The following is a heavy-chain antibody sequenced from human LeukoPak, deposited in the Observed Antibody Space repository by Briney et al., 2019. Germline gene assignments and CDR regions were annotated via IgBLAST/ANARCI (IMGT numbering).Heavy chain of an antibody. D-gene: IGHD2-15*01. Sequence: PPASVKVSCKASGYAFTSYYMHWVRQAPGQGLEWMGIINPSGGSTSYAQKFQGRVTMTRDMSTSTVYMELSSLRSEDTAVYYCARDGGPIQCSGGSCYSGGWFGPWGQGTLVTVSS. CDR2: INPSGGST. J-gene: IGHJ5*02. CDR1: GYAFTSYY. CDR3: ARDGGPIQCSGGSCYSGGWFGP. V-gene: IGHV1-46*01.